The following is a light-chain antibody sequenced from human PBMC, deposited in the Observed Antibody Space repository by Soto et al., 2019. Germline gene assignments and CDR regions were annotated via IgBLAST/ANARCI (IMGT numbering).Light chain of an antibody. CDR3: CSYADGQTLA. CDR2: HVV. J-gene: IGLJ2*01. CDR1: SSDVGAYDR. V-gene: IGLV2-11*01. Sequence: QSALTQPASVSGSPGQSISISCTGTSSDVGAYDRVSWYQHHPGKAPKLLIYHVVQRPSGVPDRFSGSKSGTTASLIISGLQAEDEADYFCCSYADGQTLAFGGGTKLTVL.